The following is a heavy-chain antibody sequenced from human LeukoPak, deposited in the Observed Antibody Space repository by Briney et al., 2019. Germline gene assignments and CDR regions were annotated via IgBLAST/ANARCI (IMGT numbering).Heavy chain of an antibody. Sequence: GESLKISCKGSGYIFTIYWIGWVRQMPGKGLEWVGIIYPGDSDTRYSPSFQRQVTISADKSLRTAYLQWSSLKASDTAMYSCARPLAYCGGDCYYDAFDIWGQGTMVTVSS. D-gene: IGHD2-21*02. CDR3: ARPLAYCGGDCYYDAFDI. V-gene: IGHV5-51*01. CDR1: GYIFTIYW. CDR2: IYPGDSDT. J-gene: IGHJ3*02.